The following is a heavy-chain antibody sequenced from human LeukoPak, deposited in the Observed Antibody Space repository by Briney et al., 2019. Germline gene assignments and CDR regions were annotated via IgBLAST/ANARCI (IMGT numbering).Heavy chain of an antibody. V-gene: IGHV4-4*07. D-gene: IGHD3-9*01. CDR3: AGGDYEMLTGYDLPFDY. CDR2: IYSSGST. CDR1: GFSISSYY. Sequence: PSGTLSLTCTVSGFSISSYYWSWIRQPPGKGLEWMGRIYSSGSTKYNPALENGLTILVGTSYNQFSLQLTSVTAADTAVYYCAGGDYEMLTGYDLPFDYWGQGTLVTVSS. J-gene: IGHJ4*02.